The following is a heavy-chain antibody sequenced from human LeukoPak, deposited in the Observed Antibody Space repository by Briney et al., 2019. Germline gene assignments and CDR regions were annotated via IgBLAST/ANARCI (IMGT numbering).Heavy chain of an antibody. CDR1: GFTFSSYG. CDR3: AKAVVPAAIPDY. V-gene: IGHV3-30*18. CDR2: ISYDGSNE. D-gene: IGHD2-2*01. J-gene: IGHJ4*02. Sequence: GGSLRLSCAASGFTFSSYGMHWVRQAPGKGLEWVAVISYDGSNEYYADSVKGRFTISRDNSKNTLYLQMNSLRAEDTAVYYCAKAVVPAAIPDYWGQGTLVTVSS.